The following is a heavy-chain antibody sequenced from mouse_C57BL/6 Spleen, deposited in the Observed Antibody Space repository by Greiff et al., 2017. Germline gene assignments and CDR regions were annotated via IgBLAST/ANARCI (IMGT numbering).Heavy chain of an antibody. V-gene: IGHV2-3*01. Sequence: VQGVESGPGLVAPSQSLSITCTVSGFSLTSYGVSWVRQPPGKGLEWLGVIWGDGSTNYHSALISRLSISKDNSKSQVFLKLNSLQTDDTATYYCAKEGITTVVATDYAMDYWGQGTSVTVSS. CDR1: GFSLTSYG. D-gene: IGHD1-1*01. CDR2: IWGDGST. J-gene: IGHJ4*01. CDR3: AKEGITTVVATDYAMDY.